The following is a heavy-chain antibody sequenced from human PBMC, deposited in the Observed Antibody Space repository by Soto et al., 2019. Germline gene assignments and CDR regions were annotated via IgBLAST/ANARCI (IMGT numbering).Heavy chain of an antibody. CDR1: GGSISSSSYY. J-gene: IGHJ4*02. Sequence: SETLSLTCTVSGGSISSSSYYWGWIRQPPGKGLEWIGSIYYSGSTYYNPSPKSRVTISVDTSKNQFSLKLSSVTAADTAVYYCARRPRGMGIAAAGTGYNYWGQGTLVTVPQ. CDR2: IYYSGST. D-gene: IGHD6-13*01. CDR3: ARRPRGMGIAAAGTGYNY. V-gene: IGHV4-39*01.